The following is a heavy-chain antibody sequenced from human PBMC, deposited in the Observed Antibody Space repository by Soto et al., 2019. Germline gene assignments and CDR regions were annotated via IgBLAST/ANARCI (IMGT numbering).Heavy chain of an antibody. Sequence: RLSCAASGFTFISYAMHWVRQAPGKGLEWVAVISYDGSNKYYADSVKGRFTISRDNSKNTLYLQMNSLRAEDTAVYYCARENMVRGAIDYYGMDVWGQGTTVTVSS. V-gene: IGHV3-30-3*01. D-gene: IGHD3-10*01. J-gene: IGHJ6*02. CDR1: GFTFISYA. CDR3: ARENMVRGAIDYYGMDV. CDR2: ISYDGSNK.